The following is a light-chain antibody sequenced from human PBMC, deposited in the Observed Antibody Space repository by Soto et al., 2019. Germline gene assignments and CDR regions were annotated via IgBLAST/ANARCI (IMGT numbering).Light chain of an antibody. CDR3: SSYAGSNLGV. Sequence: QSALTQPPSASGSPGQSVTISCTGTSSDVGGYNYVSWYQQHPGKAPKLMIYEVSKRPSGVPDRFSGSKSGNTASLAVSGLQPEDEADYYCSSYAGSNLGVFGGGTKLTVL. CDR1: SSDVGGYNY. V-gene: IGLV2-8*01. J-gene: IGLJ2*01. CDR2: EVS.